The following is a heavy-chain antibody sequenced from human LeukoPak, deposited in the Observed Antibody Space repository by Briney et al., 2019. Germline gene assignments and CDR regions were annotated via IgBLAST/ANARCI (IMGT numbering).Heavy chain of an antibody. Sequence: ASVKVSCKASGYTFIGYYMHWVRQAPGQGLEWMGWINPNSGGTNYAQKFQGRVTMTRDTSISTAYMELSRLRSDDTAVYYCARDQGTGTTAQKAFDIWGQGTMVTVSS. CDR2: INPNSGGT. CDR1: GYTFIGYY. D-gene: IGHD1-1*01. V-gene: IGHV1-2*02. J-gene: IGHJ3*02. CDR3: ARDQGTGTTAQKAFDI.